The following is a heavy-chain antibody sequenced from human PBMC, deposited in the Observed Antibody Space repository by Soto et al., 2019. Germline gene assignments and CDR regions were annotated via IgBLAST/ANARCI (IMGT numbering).Heavy chain of an antibody. V-gene: IGHV3-53*01. CDR1: GFAVSSKY. CDR2: IYGGGTT. Sequence: EVQLVESGGGLIQPGGSLRLSCAASGFAVSSKYMTWVRQAPGKVLEWVSVIYGGGTTYYADTVKGRFTISRDTSKNTLYLKMNSLRAEDTAVYYCVQTTGWPGFDFWGQGTLVTVSS. CDR3: VQTTGWPGFDF. J-gene: IGHJ4*02. D-gene: IGHD6-19*01.